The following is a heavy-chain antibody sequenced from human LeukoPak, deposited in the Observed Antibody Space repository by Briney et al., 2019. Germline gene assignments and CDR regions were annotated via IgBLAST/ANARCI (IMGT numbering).Heavy chain of an antibody. V-gene: IGHV4-59*01. J-gene: IGHJ4*02. CDR1: GGSISDYY. CDR2: ISHSGIT. CDR3: ARGTRYSYGYGDY. D-gene: IGHD5-18*01. Sequence: SETLSLTCTVSGGSISDYYWSWIRQPPGMGLEWIGYISHSGITDYNPSLKSRVTISVDTSKNLFSLKVGSVTAADTAVYYCARGTRYSYGYGDYWGQGTLVTVSS.